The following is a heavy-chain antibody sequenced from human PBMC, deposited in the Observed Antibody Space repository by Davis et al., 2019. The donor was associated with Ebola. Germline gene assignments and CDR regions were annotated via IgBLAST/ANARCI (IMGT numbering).Heavy chain of an antibody. CDR2: LGTSADA. D-gene: IGHD1-26*01. CDR1: GFIFSSYV. Sequence: GESLMISCAAAGFIFSSYVMSWVRQAPGKGLEWVSTLGTSADAYHADSVKGRFTISRDNSKNTLYLQMNGLRVEDTAIYYCTKDTSNIWFDIWGQGTMVTVSS. J-gene: IGHJ3*02. CDR3: TKDTSNIWFDI. V-gene: IGHV3-23*01.